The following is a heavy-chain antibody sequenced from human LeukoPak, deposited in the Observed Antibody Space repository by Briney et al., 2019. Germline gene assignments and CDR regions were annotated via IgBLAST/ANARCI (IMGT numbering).Heavy chain of an antibody. V-gene: IGHV3-20*04. CDR1: GFTFDDYG. CDR2: INWNGGST. Sequence: PGGSLRLSCAASGFTFDDYGMSWVRQAPGKGLEWVSGINWNGGSTGYADSVKGRFTISRDNAKNSLYLHMNSLRAEDTALYYCARGYQSVGATYFDYWGQGTLVTVSS. J-gene: IGHJ4*02. D-gene: IGHD1-26*01. CDR3: ARGYQSVGATYFDY.